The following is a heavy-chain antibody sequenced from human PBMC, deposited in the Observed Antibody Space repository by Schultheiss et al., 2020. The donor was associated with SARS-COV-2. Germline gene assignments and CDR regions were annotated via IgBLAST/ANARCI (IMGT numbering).Heavy chain of an antibody. V-gene: IGHV1-69*05. CDR3: ARDVATVTTGYFDY. CDR2: IIPIFGTA. CDR1: GYTFTGYY. J-gene: IGHJ4*02. Sequence: SVKVSCKASGYTFTGYYMHWVRQAPGQGLEWMGGIIPIFGTANYAQKFQGRVTITRDTSASTAYMELSSLRSEDTAVYYCARDVATVTTGYFDYWGQGTLVTVSS. D-gene: IGHD4-17*01.